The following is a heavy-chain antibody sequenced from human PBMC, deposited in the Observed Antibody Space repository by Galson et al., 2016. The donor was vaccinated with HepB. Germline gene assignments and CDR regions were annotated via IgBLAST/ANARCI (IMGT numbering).Heavy chain of an antibody. V-gene: IGHV1-69*13. CDR2: IIPIFGTA. D-gene: IGHD1-26*01. Sequence: SVKVSCEASGGTFSSYGTSWVRQVFGQGLEWMGGIIPIFGTANYAQKFEGRVTITADESTSTVYMELSNLRSEDTAVYYCARDHNGGSYFYWGQGTLVTVSS. CDR3: ARDHNGGSYFY. CDR1: GGTFSSYG. J-gene: IGHJ4*02.